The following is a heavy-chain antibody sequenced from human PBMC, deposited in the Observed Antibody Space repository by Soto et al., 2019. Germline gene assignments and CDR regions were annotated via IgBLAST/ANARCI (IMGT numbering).Heavy chain of an antibody. CDR2: IDHDGPT. Sequence: EVQLVESGGGLVQPGGPLRLSCAGSGFIFSNYWMHWVRQAPGKGLEWVSRIDHDGPTDYADSVRGRFTISRDNAESTLYLQMNSLRPEDTAVYYCVRDSHGDYWGQGTLVTVSS. V-gene: IGHV3-74*01. J-gene: IGHJ4*02. CDR3: VRDSHGDY. CDR1: GFIFSNYW.